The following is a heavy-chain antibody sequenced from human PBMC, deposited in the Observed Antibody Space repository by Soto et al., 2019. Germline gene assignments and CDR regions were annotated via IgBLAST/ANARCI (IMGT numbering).Heavy chain of an antibody. CDR1: GGSISSSSYY. D-gene: IGHD5-18*01. Sequence: SETLSLTCTVSGGSISSSSYYWGWIRQPPGKGLEWIGSIYYSGSTYYNPSLKSRVTISVDTSKNQFSLKLSSVTAADTAVYYCARHRISGYSYGFSYYFDYWGQGTLVTVSS. CDR2: IYYSGST. CDR3: ARHRISGYSYGFSYYFDY. V-gene: IGHV4-39*01. J-gene: IGHJ4*02.